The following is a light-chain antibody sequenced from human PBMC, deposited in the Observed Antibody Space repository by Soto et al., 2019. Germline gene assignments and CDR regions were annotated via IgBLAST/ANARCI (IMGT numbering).Light chain of an antibody. CDR1: SGHSIYA. CDR3: QTWGTGIIV. Sequence: QLVLTQSPSASASLGASVKLTCTLSSGHSIYAIAWHQQQPEKGPRYLMKLNSDGSHSKGDGIHDRFSGSSSGAERYLTISRLQSEDEADYYCQTWGTGIIVFGGGTKVTVL. V-gene: IGLV4-69*01. J-gene: IGLJ2*01. CDR2: LNSDGSH.